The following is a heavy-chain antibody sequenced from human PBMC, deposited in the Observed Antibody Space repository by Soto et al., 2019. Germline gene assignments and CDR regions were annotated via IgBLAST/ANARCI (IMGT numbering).Heavy chain of an antibody. CDR1: GFTFSSYE. CDR3: ARYDIGWFGSFDP. J-gene: IGHJ5*02. Sequence: GGSLRLSCAASGFTFSSYEMNWVRQAPGKGLEWVSYISSSGSTIYYADSVKGRFTISRDNAKNSLYLQMNSLRAEDTAVCYCARYDIGWFGSFDPWGQGTLVTVSS. CDR2: ISSSGSTI. D-gene: IGHD3-22*01. V-gene: IGHV3-48*03.